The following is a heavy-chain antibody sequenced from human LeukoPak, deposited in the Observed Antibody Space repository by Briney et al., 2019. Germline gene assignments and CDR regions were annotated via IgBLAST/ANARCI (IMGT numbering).Heavy chain of an antibody. CDR2: ITPIFGTA. CDR1: GYTFTSYA. V-gene: IGHV1-69*13. D-gene: IGHD3-22*01. J-gene: IGHJ4*02. CDR3: AREWGLESSGYYYAY. Sequence: SVKVSCKASGYTFTSYAMHWVRQAPGQGFEWMGGITPIFGTANFAQKFQGRVSITADESTSTAFMELSSLRSEDTAVYYCAREWGLESSGYYYAYWGQGTLVTVSS.